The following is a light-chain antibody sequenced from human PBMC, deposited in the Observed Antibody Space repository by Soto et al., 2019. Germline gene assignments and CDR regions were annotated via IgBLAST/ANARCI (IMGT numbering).Light chain of an antibody. CDR2: GVF. CDR1: QSARSNY. CDR3: QQYDCSPLT. V-gene: IGKV3-20*01. J-gene: IGKJ2*01. Sequence: ETVLTQSPGTVSLYPGERATLFCTTSQSARSNYLALYQQKPGQAPRLVVYGVFNRATGIPERFSGSGSGTDFTLTISGLEPEDSAVYYCQQYDCSPLTFGQGTKLEI.